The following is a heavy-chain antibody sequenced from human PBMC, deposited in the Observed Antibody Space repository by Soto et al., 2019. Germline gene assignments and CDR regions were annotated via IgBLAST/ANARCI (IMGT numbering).Heavy chain of an antibody. CDR3: ARHFWSGNADYYGMGV. CDR2: IYYSGST. J-gene: IGHJ6*02. D-gene: IGHD3-3*02. Sequence: QVQLQESGPGLVKPSETLSLTCTVSGGSISSYYWSWIRQPPGKGLEWIGYIYYSGSTNYNPSLKSRVTISVDTSKNQFSLKLSSVTAADTAVYYCARHFWSGNADYYGMGVWGQGTTVTVSS. V-gene: IGHV4-59*01. CDR1: GGSISSYY.